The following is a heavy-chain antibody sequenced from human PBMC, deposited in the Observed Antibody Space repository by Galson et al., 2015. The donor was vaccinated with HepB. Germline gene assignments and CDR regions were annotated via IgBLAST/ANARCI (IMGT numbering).Heavy chain of an antibody. D-gene: IGHD3-10*01. V-gene: IGHV3-23*01. CDR3: AKVSDFGGPYVRPDWILEEGFFDY. CDR1: AFTFSSYA. CDR2: ISRSGGST. Sequence: SLRLSCASSAFTFSSYAMSWVRQAPGKGLDWVSTISRSGGSTYYADSVKGRFTISRDNSKNTLYLQMNSLTAEDTAVYYCAKVSDFGGPYVRPDWILEEGFFDYWGQGTLVTVSS. J-gene: IGHJ4*02.